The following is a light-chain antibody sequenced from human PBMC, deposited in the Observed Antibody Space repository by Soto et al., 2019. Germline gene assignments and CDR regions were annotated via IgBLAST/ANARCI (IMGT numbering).Light chain of an antibody. J-gene: IGKJ5*01. CDR3: QQRSKWPIT. CDR1: QSVSSY. V-gene: IGKV3-11*01. Sequence: EIVLTQSPATLSLSPGERATLSCRASQSVSSYLAWYQQKPGQAPRLLIYEASNRATCIPARFSGRGSGTDFTLTISSLEPEDFAVYYCQQRSKWPITFGQGTRLEIK. CDR2: EAS.